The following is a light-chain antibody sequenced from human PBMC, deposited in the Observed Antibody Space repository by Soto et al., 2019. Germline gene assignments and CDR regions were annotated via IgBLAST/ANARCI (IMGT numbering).Light chain of an antibody. V-gene: IGLV2-18*02. CDR1: SSDVGSNNR. Sequence: QSALTQPPSVSGSPGQSVTISCTGTSSDVGSNNRVSWYQQPPGTAPKLMIYEVSNRPSGVPDRFSGSKSGNTASLTISGLRAEDEADYYCTSYTRRTIPCVFGNGTNVPV. CDR3: TSYTRRTIPCV. J-gene: IGLJ1*01. CDR2: EVS.